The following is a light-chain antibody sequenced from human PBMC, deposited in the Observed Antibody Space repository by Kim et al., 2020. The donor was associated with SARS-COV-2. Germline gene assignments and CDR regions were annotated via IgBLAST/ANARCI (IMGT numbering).Light chain of an antibody. V-gene: IGKV3-11*01. CDR1: QSVGHY. J-gene: IGKJ2*01. Sequence: SLFPGERATPACKASQSVGHYLALYQQEPGQAPGLLIFAASNGATGIPARFSGSGSGTDFTLTISSLEPEDFVLYYCHQRRDWPNTFGQGTKLEI. CDR2: AAS. CDR3: HQRRDWPNT.